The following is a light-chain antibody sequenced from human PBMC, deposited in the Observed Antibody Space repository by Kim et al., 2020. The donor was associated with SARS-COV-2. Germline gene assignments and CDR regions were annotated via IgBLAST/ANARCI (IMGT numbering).Light chain of an antibody. CDR3: NSRDNSGDHVV. V-gene: IGLV3-19*01. CDR1: SLRTYY. CDR2: GKN. J-gene: IGLJ2*01. Sequence: SSALTQDPAVSVALGQTVRITCQGDSLRTYYASWYQQKPGQAPILVFYGKNNRPSGIPDRFSGSSSGNTASLTVTGAQAVDEADYYCNSRDNSGDHVVFGGGTKLIVV.